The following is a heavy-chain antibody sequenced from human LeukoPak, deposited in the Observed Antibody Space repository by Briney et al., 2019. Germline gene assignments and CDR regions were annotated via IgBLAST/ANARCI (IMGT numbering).Heavy chain of an antibody. CDR3: ARGPAYCSGGSCYSADY. CDR2: IYSGGST. V-gene: IGHV3-66*02. D-gene: IGHD2-15*01. CDR1: GFTFSLYG. Sequence: GGSLRLSCAASGFTFSLYGMNWVRQAPGKGLEWVSVIYSGGSTYYADSVKGRFTISRDNSKNTLYLQMNSLRAEDTAVYYCARGPAYCSGGSCYSADYWGQGTLVTVSS. J-gene: IGHJ4*02.